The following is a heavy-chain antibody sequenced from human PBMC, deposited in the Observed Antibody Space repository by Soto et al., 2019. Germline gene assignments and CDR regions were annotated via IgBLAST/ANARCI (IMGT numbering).Heavy chain of an antibody. V-gene: IGHV4-4*07. CDR3: ARGGQDFWSGPFDY. D-gene: IGHD3-3*01. CDR2: IDTSAST. CDR1: GGSRSNYY. Sequence: SETLSLTCTVSGGSRSNYYCNWIRQPAGKGLEWIGRIDTSASTNYNPSMRSRVTMSVDTCKQEFWLKLSSVTAADTALYYCARGGQDFWSGPFDYWGRGALVTVSS. J-gene: IGHJ4*02.